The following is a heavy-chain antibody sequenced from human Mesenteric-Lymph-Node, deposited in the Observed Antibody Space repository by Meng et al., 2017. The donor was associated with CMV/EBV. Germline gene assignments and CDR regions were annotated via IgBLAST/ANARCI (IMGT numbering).Heavy chain of an antibody. CDR2: IYYSEAT. CDR1: DGSIGSYY. V-gene: IGHV4-59*01. CDR3: TRGNWKYVDS. Sequence: SETLSLTCTVSDGSIGSYYWSWIRQPPGKGLEWIGYIYYSEATNYNPSLKSRVTISVDTSKNQFSLKLSSVTAADTAMYYCTRGNWKYVDSWGQGTLVTVSS. D-gene: IGHD1-7*01. J-gene: IGHJ4*02.